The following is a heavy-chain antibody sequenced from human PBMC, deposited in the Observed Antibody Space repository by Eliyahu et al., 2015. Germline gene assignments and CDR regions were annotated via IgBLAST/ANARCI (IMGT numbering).Heavy chain of an antibody. V-gene: IGHV3-21*01. CDR1: GFTFSSYS. J-gene: IGHJ4*02. D-gene: IGHD6-13*01. CDR3: ARGEPSGSSG. Sequence: EVQLVESGGGLVKPGGSLRLSCAASGFTFSSYSMNWVRQAPGKGLEGVSSISSSSSYIYYTDSVKGRFTISRDNAKNSLYLQMNSLRAEDTAVYYCARGEPSGSSGWGQGTLVTVSS. CDR2: ISSSSSYI.